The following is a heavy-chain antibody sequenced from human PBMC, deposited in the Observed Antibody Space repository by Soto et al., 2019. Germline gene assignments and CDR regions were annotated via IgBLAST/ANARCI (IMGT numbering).Heavy chain of an antibody. CDR2: INHSGST. J-gene: IGHJ5*02. D-gene: IGHD6-6*01. CDR3: ARGRRQLVPLNWFDP. Sequence: PSETLSLTCAVYGGSFSGYYWSWIRQPPGKGLEWIGEINHSGSTNYNPSLKSRVTISVDTSKNQFSLKLSSVTAADTAVYYRARGRRQLVPLNWFDPWGQGTLVTVSS. V-gene: IGHV4-34*01. CDR1: GGSFSGYY.